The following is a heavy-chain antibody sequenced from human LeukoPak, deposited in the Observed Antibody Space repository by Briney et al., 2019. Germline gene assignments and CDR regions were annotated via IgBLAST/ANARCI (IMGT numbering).Heavy chain of an antibody. CDR2: INAGNGNT. V-gene: IGHV1-3*01. D-gene: IGHD3-22*01. J-gene: IGHJ3*02. Sequence: ASVKVSCKASGYTFTGYYMHWVRQAPGQRLEWMGWINAGNGNTKYSQKFQGRVTITRDTSASTAYMELSSLRSEDTAVYYCAITYYYDSSPSKAFDIWGQGTMVTVSS. CDR1: GYTFTGYY. CDR3: AITYYYDSSPSKAFDI.